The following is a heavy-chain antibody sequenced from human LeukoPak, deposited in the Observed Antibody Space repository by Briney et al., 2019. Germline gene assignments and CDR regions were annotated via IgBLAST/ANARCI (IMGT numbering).Heavy chain of an antibody. V-gene: IGHV3-33*01. D-gene: IGHD3-16*01. CDR1: GFTFSNYG. CDR3: ARGGREVDF. CDR2: IWYDGSNM. Sequence: PGGSLRLXCAASGFTFSNYGMHWVRQAPGKGLEWVAIIWYDGSNMYYADSVKGRFTISRDNAKNTLYLQMNSLRAEDTAVYYCARGGREVDFWGQGTLVTVSS. J-gene: IGHJ4*02.